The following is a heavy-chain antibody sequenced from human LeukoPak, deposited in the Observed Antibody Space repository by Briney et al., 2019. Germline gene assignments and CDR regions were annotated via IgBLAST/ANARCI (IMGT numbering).Heavy chain of an antibody. CDR1: GFTFNNYA. D-gene: IGHD6-6*01. V-gene: IGHV3-23*01. J-gene: IGHJ4*02. Sequence: GGSLRLSCAASGFTFNNYAMNWVRQAPGKGLEWVSVISGSGGTTYYADSVKGRFTISRDSSKNTLYLQMNSLRAEDTAVYYCARDSLARPLGYWGQGTLVTVSS. CDR2: ISGSGGTT. CDR3: ARDSLARPLGY.